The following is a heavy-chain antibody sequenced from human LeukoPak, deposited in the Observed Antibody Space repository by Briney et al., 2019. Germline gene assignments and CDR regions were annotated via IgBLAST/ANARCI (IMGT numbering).Heavy chain of an antibody. J-gene: IGHJ5*02. CDR1: GGSFSGYY. Sequence: SETLSLTCAVYGGSFSGYYWSWIRQPPGKGLEWIGSIHYSGSTYYNPSLKSRVTISVESTQFSLNLMSVTPADTATYYCARDDAASYYSWFGTWGQGSLVTVSS. CDR3: ARDDAASYYSWFGT. D-gene: IGHD1-26*01. CDR2: IHYSGST. V-gene: IGHV4-34*01.